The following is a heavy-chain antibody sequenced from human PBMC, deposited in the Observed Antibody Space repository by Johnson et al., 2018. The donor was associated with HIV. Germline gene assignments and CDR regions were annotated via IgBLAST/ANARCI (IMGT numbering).Heavy chain of an antibody. V-gene: IGHV3-15*01. Sequence: MQLVESGGGVVRPGGSLRLSCAASGFTFDDYGMSWVRQAPGKGLEWVGRIKSKTDGGTTDYAAPVKGRFTISRDDSKNTLYLQMNSLKTEDTAVYYCALSYSLDAFDIWGQGTMVTVSS. J-gene: IGHJ3*02. D-gene: IGHD2-21*01. CDR2: IKSKTDGGTT. CDR3: ALSYSLDAFDI. CDR1: GFTFDDYG.